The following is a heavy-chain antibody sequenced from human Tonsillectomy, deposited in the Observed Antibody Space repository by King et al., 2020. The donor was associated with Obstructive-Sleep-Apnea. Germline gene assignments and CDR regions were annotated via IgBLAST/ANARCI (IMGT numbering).Heavy chain of an antibody. Sequence: VQLVESGGDLVQPGGSLRLSCAASGFSFSPYYMTWVRQAPGKGLEWVATINEDGSEKFYAGSVKGRFTISRENAKNSLYLQVSSLRAEDTAVYYCGRENYRSFDYWGQGTLVTVSS. CDR3: GRENYRSFDY. J-gene: IGHJ4*02. D-gene: IGHD4-11*01. CDR1: GFSFSPYY. CDR2: INEDGSEK. V-gene: IGHV3-7*01.